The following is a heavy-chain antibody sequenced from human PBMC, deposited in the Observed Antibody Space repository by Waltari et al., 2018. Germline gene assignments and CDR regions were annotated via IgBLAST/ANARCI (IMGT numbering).Heavy chain of an antibody. CDR2: LSRNSDNV. CDR3: AKDRRSGYYFGYFDY. CDR1: GFTFDNYA. J-gene: IGHJ4*02. V-gene: IGHV3-9*01. Sequence: EVQLVESGGGLVQPGRSLRLSCAASGFTFDNYAIHWVRQVPGKGLEWVSGLSRNSDNVGYADSVKGRFTISRDNAKNSLYLQMNSLRAEDTALYFCAKDRRSGYYFGYFDYWGQGTLVTVSS. D-gene: IGHD3-22*01.